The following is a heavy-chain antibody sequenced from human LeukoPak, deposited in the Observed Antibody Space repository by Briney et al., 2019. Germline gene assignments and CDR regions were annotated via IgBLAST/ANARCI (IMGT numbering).Heavy chain of an antibody. CDR3: ARKNSGSKDDAFDI. D-gene: IGHD3-10*01. CDR2: ISDHSRDG. J-gene: IGHJ3*02. Sequence: ASVKVSCKASGYTFTNHGISWVRQAPGQGLEWVGWISDHSRDGHYAQKFQGRVTMTSDTSATIAYMELRSLRSDDTAVYYCARKNSGSKDDAFDIWGQGTMVTVSA. V-gene: IGHV1-18*01. CDR1: GYTFTNHG.